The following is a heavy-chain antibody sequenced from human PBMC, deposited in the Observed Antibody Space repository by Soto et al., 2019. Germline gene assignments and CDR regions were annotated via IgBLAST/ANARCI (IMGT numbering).Heavy chain of an antibody. J-gene: IGHJ4*02. Sequence: QVHLEEAGGGVVKPGGSLRLSCVASGFDFRGDLMHWVRQAPGKGLEWVAYVWYDGSNKMYAASVQGRFTISRDNSKNSLYLQMNSLSDDDMAVYYYVRGRWLQPLDYWGQGTLVTVSS. V-gene: IGHV3-33*01. D-gene: IGHD3-10*01. CDR2: VWYDGSNK. CDR1: GFDFRGDL. CDR3: VRGRWLQPLDY.